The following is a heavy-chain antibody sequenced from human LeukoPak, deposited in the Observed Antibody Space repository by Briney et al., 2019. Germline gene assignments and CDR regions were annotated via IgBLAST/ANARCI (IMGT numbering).Heavy chain of an antibody. CDR1: GGSISSGGYY. CDR3: ASWTTVSLNFDY. D-gene: IGHD4-11*01. Sequence: PSETLSLTCTVSGGSISSGGYYWSWIRQPPGKGLEWIGYIYYSGSTYYNPSLKSRVTISVDTSKNQFSLKLSSVTAADTAVYYCASWTTVSLNFDYWGQGTLVTVSS. CDR2: IYYSGST. V-gene: IGHV4-30-4*08. J-gene: IGHJ4*02.